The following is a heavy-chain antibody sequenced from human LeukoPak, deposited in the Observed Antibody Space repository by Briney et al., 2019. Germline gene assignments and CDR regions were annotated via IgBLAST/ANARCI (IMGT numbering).Heavy chain of an antibody. V-gene: IGHV4-61*08. CDR1: GDSISSGDYY. J-gene: IGHJ6*03. D-gene: IGHD5-12*01. CDR2: IYYTGST. CDR3: ARVVYSGYDFRGAMDV. Sequence: SQTLSLTCTVSGDSISSGDYYWSWIRQPPGKGLEWIGYIYYTGSTNHNPSLKSRVPISVDTSKNQFSLKLSSVTAADTAVYYCARVVYSGYDFRGAMDVWGKGTTVTVSS.